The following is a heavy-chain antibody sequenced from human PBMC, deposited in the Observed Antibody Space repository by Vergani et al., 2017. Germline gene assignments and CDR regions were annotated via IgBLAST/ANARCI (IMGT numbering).Heavy chain of an antibody. D-gene: IGHD6-13*01. V-gene: IGHV3-9*01. Sequence: EVQLVESGGGLVKPGRSLRLSCAASGFTFDDYAMHWVRQAPGKGLVWVSGISWNSGSIGYADSVKGRFTISRDNAKNSLYLQMNSLRAEDTALYYCAKDMVRNYYYGMDFWGQGTTVTVSS. CDR2: ISWNSGSI. CDR1: GFTFDDYA. CDR3: AKDMVRNYYYGMDF. J-gene: IGHJ6*02.